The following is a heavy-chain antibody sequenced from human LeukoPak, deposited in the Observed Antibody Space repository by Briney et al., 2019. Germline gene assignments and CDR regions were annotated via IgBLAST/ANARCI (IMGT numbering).Heavy chain of an antibody. CDR1: GFIFSSYG. Sequence: GGSLRLSCAASGFIFSSYGMHWVRQAPGQGLEWVAFIRYDGSDKFYADSVKGRFTISRDNAKNSLYLQMNSLRAEDMALYYCAKAYCSGGSCGAFDIWGQGTMVTVSS. V-gene: IGHV3-30*02. CDR3: AKAYCSGGSCGAFDI. D-gene: IGHD2-15*01. J-gene: IGHJ3*02. CDR2: IRYDGSDK.